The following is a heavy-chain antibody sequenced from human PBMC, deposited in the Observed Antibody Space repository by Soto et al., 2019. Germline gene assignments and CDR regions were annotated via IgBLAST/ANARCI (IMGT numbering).Heavy chain of an antibody. Sequence: QVQLVQSGAEVKKPGASVKVSCKASGYTFTSNDINWGRQATGQGFEGRGWMNPNSGNTGYAQKFQGRVTMTRNTSISTAYMELSSLRSEDTAVYYCARGSRRRGYSSSWYWFDPWGQGTLVTVSS. D-gene: IGHD6-13*01. J-gene: IGHJ5*02. V-gene: IGHV1-8*01. CDR1: GYTFTSND. CDR2: MNPNSGNT. CDR3: ARGSRRRGYSSSWYWFDP.